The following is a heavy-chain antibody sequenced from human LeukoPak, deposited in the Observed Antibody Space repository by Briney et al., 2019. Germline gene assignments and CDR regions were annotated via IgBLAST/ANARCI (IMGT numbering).Heavy chain of an antibody. V-gene: IGHV3-48*04. D-gene: IGHD2-2*01. J-gene: IGHJ6*03. CDR3: ARRDVVVPASYYYYYYMDV. CDR2: ISSSGSTI. CDR1: GFTFSSYA. Sequence: GGSLRLSCAASGFTFSSYAMSWVRQAPGKGLEWVSYISSSGSTIYYADSVKGRFTISRDNAKNSLYLQMNSLRAEDTAVYYCARRDVVVPASYYYYYYMDVWGKGTTVTISS.